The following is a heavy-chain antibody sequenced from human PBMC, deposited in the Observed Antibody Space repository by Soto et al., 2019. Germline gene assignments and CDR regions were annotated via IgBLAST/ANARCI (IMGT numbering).Heavy chain of an antibody. CDR3: AKDISRGPTKYYDFWSGPDY. CDR1: GFTFDEYA. J-gene: IGHJ4*02. CDR2: ISWDGSNR. Sequence: PGGSLRPSSAASGFTFDEYAIQWVRQPQRKGLEWVSLISWDGSNRYYAESVQGRSTISRENSKYSLYLEMNSLRPENTALYYCAKDISRGPTKYYDFWSGPDYWGQGTLV. V-gene: IGHV3-43D*04. D-gene: IGHD3-3*01.